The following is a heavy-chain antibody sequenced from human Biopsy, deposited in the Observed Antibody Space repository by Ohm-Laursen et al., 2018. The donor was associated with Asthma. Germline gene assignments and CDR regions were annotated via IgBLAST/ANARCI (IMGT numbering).Heavy chain of an antibody. CDR3: ARTFHFWSPYHAEHYQL. Sequence: GSLRLSCAAFGFTFGDYWMSWVRQVPGKGLEWVANIKHDGTEKNYVDSLKGRFTISRDNAKNSLYLQMDSLRAEDTAVYYCARTFHFWSPYHAEHYQLWGQGTLVTVSS. J-gene: IGHJ1*01. D-gene: IGHD3-3*02. CDR1: GFTFGDYW. V-gene: IGHV3-7*01. CDR2: IKHDGTEK.